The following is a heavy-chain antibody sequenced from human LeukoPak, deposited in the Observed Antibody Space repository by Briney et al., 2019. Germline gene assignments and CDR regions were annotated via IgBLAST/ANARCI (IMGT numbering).Heavy chain of an antibody. D-gene: IGHD3-10*01. CDR1: GGAFTDKF. V-gene: IGHV4-34*01. CDR3: ARLHLWPENWFDS. J-gene: IGHJ5*01. CDR2: VNHRGTI. Sequence: PSATLSLTCGVSGGAFTDKFWGWIRQIPGKGLEWIGEVNHRGTINYNPSLKSHVAISVDTSKNQFSLKLSSVTAADTAVYYCARLHLWPENWFDSWGPGTLVTVTS.